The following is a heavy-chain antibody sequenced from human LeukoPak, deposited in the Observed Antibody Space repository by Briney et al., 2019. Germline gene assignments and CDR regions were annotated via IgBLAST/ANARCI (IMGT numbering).Heavy chain of an antibody. CDR3: ARAQGTHSFTIDAFDI. J-gene: IGHJ3*02. CDR1: GDSISSSSYY. V-gene: IGHV4-39*01. CDR2: INYSGIT. Sequence: KSSETLSLTCTVSGDSISSSSYYWGWIRQPPGKGLEWIGSINYSGITYYNPSLKSRVTISVDTSKDQFSLTLSSVTAADTAVYYCARAQGTHSFTIDAFDIWGQGTMVTVSS. D-gene: IGHD5-24*01.